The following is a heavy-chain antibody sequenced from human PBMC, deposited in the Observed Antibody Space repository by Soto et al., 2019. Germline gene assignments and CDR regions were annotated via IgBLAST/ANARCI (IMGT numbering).Heavy chain of an antibody. Sequence: QVQLVQSGAEVKKPGSSVKVSCKASGGTFSSYAISWVRQAPGQGLEWMGGIIPIFGTANYAQKFQGRVTITADESTSTAYMVLSSLRSEDTAVYYCARYQLGTGTTSTNYYGMDVWGQGTTVTVSS. CDR3: ARYQLGTGTTSTNYYGMDV. CDR1: GGTFSSYA. V-gene: IGHV1-69*12. D-gene: IGHD1-7*01. J-gene: IGHJ6*02. CDR2: IIPIFGTA.